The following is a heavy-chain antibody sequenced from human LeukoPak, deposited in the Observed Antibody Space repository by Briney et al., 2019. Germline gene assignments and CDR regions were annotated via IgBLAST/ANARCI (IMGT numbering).Heavy chain of an antibody. J-gene: IGHJ4*02. D-gene: IGHD2-15*01. V-gene: IGHV4-34*01. CDR2: INHSGST. Sequence: SETLSLTCAVYGGSFSGYYWSWIRQPPGKGLEWIGEINHSGSTNYNPSLKSRVTISVDASKNQFSLKLSSVIAADTAVYYCARLWSTDCSGGSCPHQPNYWGQGTLVTVSS. CDR3: ARLWSTDCSGGSCPHQPNY. CDR1: GGSFSGYY.